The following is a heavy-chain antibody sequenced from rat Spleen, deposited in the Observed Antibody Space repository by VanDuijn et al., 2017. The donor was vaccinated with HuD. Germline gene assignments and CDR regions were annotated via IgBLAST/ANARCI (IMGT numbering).Heavy chain of an antibody. Sequence: EVQLVESGGGLVQPGNSLKVSCAASGFTFSDYAMAWVRQSPKKGLEWVATIIFDGSSTYYRDSVKGRFTISRDNAKSTLYLQMNSLRSEDTATYYCARHNSYYYVMDAWGQGASVTVSS. CDR2: IIFDGSST. CDR1: GFTFSDYA. J-gene: IGHJ4*01. D-gene: IGHD1-1*01. CDR3: ARHNSYYYVMDA. V-gene: IGHV5-17*01.